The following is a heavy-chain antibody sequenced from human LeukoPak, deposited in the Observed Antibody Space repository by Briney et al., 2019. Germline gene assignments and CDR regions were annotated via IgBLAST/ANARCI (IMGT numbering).Heavy chain of an antibody. J-gene: IGHJ3*02. D-gene: IGHD3-3*01. V-gene: IGHV3-66*01. CDR3: ARWARFLEWFGDAFDI. Sequence: GGSLRLSCAASGFTVSSNYMSWVRQAPGKGLEWVSVIYSGGSTYYADSVKGRFTISRDNSKNTLYLQMNSLRAEDTAVYYCARWARFLEWFGDAFDIWGQGTMVTVSS. CDR1: GFTVSSNY. CDR2: IYSGGST.